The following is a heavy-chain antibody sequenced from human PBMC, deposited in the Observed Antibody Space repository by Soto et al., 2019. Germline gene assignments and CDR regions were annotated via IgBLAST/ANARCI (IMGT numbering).Heavy chain of an antibody. CDR3: ARGRGKTYDYIWGIYRYTGGNFDY. D-gene: IGHD3-16*02. CDR2: INHSGRT. CDR1: GGSFSGYY. J-gene: IGHJ4*02. Sequence: QVQLQQWGAGLLKPSETLSLTCAVYGGSFSGYYWSWIRQPPGKGLEWIGEINHSGRTNYNPSLNSCDPTPVDPPKNQCALKPSSVTAADTAVYYCARGRGKTYDYIWGIYRYTGGNFDYWGQGTLVTVSS. V-gene: IGHV4-34*01.